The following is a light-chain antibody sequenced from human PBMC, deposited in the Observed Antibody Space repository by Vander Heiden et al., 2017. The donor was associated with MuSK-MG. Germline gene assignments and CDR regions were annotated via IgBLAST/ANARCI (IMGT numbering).Light chain of an antibody. CDR2: EAY. V-gene: IGLV2-14*03. Sequence: QSALTQPAPVSGALGQSLTIPCLGRTSDIGHRDLVAWSQQQPGEAPKLLIYEAYSRPSGVSDRFSGSKSGNTAALTISGLQPGDEADYYCTSYSTRATLVFGSGTRLTV. CDR1: TSDIGHRDL. CDR3: TSYSTRATLV. J-gene: IGLJ6*01.